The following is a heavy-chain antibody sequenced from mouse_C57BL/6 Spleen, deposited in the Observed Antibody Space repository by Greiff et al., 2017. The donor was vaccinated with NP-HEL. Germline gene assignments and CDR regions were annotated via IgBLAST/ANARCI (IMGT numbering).Heavy chain of an antibody. CDR1: GFSFNTYA. CDR2: IRSKSNNYAT. J-gene: IGHJ4*01. D-gene: IGHD1-1*01. V-gene: IGHV10-1*01. CDR3: VKTTGYAMDY. Sequence: GGGLVQPKGSLKLSCAASGFSFNTYAMNWVRQAPGKGLEWVARIRSKSNNYATYYADSVKDRFTISRDDSESMLYLQMNNLKTEDTAMYYCVKTTGYAMDYWGQGTSVTVSS.